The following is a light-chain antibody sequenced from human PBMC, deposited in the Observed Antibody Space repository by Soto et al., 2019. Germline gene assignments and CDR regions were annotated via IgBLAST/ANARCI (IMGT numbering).Light chain of an antibody. CDR2: DVS. CDR3: SSYTSSSTRMV. Sequence: QSVLTQPASVSGSPGQSITISCTGTSSDVGGYNYVSWYQQHPGKAPKLMIYDVSNRPSGVSNRVSGSKSGNTASLTISGLQAEDEADYYCSSYTSSSTRMVFGGGTQLTVL. CDR1: SSDVGGYNY. V-gene: IGLV2-14*01. J-gene: IGLJ2*01.